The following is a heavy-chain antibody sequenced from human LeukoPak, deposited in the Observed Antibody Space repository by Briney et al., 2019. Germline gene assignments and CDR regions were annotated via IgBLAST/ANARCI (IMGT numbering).Heavy chain of an antibody. CDR3: ARDAYVAAALGY. Sequence: PGGSLRLSCAASGFTFSSYWMSWVRQAPGKGLEWVANIKQDGMEKYSVDSVKGRFTISRDNAKNSLYLQMNSLRAEDTAVYYCARDAYVAAALGYWGQGTLVTVSS. CDR1: GFTFSSYW. CDR2: IKQDGMEK. D-gene: IGHD6-13*01. V-gene: IGHV3-7*03. J-gene: IGHJ4*02.